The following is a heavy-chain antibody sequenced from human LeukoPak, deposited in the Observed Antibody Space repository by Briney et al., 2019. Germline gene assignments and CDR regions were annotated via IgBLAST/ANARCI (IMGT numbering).Heavy chain of an antibody. J-gene: IGHJ4*02. CDR3: VRDIGGD. V-gene: IGHV3-74*01. CDR1: GFTFRSSW. Sequence: GGSLRPSCAASGFTFRSSWMHWDRQVPGRGLVWVSRINSDGTLITNADSVKGRFTISRDNAKNMLYLQMNSLRVEDTAVYYCVRDIGGDWGQGTLVTVSS. CDR2: INSDGTLI. D-gene: IGHD1-26*01.